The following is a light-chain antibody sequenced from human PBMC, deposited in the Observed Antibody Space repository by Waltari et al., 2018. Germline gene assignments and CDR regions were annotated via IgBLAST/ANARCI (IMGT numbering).Light chain of an antibody. J-gene: IGLJ3*02. CDR3: CSYAGSYTWV. CDR2: DDN. CDR1: SSYVGNYNL. V-gene: IGLV2-23*01. Sequence: QSALTQPASVSGSPGQSITISCTGTSSYVGNYNLVSWYQQYPGKAPKVMIYDDNRRPSGVSDRFSVSKSGNTASLTISGVQAEDEADYYCCSYAGSYTWVFGGGTKLTVL.